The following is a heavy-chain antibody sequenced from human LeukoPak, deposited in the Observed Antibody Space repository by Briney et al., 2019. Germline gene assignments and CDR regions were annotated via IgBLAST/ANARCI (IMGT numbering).Heavy chain of an antibody. J-gene: IGHJ4*02. CDR2: INPNSGVT. V-gene: IGHV1-2*02. CDR3: ARGLQWLEAFDY. D-gene: IGHD6-19*01. Sequence: ASVKVSCKASGYTFTGYYIHWVRQAPGQGLEWMGWINPNSGVTHYPQKFQGRVTLTRDTSIRTAYMEVSSPRSDDTAVYYCARGLQWLEAFDYWGLGTLVTVSS. CDR1: GYTFTGYY.